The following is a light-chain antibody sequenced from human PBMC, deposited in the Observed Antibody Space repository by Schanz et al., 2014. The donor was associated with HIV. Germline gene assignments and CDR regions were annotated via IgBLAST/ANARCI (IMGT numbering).Light chain of an antibody. CDR3: QRYNSAPLS. CDR2: AAS. Sequence: DVHMTQSPSTLSASVGDRVTLTCRASQGISNYLAWYQQKPGKVPKLLIYAASSSQSGVPSRFSGSGSGTDFTLTINGLQPEDVATYYCQRYNSAPLSFGGGTKVEIK. CDR1: QGISNY. J-gene: IGKJ4*01. V-gene: IGKV1-27*01.